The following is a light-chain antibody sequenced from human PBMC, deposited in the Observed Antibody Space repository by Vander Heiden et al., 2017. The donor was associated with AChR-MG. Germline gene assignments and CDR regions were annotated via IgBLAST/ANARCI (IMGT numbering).Light chain of an antibody. CDR2: ETS. CDR3: HQTISTSLT. Sequence: IQMTQSPSSLSASVGDRVTITCRVSQTINGHLNWYQQKPGKAPKLLIYETSNLQSGVPSRFSGSGSGTDFTLTIGSLQPEDFATYYCHQTISTSLTFGGGTKVEIK. CDR1: QTINGH. V-gene: IGKV1-39*01. J-gene: IGKJ4*01.